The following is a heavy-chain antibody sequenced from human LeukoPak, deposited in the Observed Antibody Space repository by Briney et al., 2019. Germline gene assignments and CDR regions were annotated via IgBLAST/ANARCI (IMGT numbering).Heavy chain of an antibody. CDR3: ARGDAYNYDYFDY. J-gene: IGHJ4*02. Sequence: GGSPRLSCAASGFTFSSSWMHWVRQAPGKGLVWVSRINSDGSITTYADSVKGRFTISRDISKNTLYLQMNSLRAEDTAVYYCARGDAYNYDYFDYWGQGTLVTVSS. V-gene: IGHV3-74*01. D-gene: IGHD5-24*01. CDR1: GFTFSSSW. CDR2: INSDGSIT.